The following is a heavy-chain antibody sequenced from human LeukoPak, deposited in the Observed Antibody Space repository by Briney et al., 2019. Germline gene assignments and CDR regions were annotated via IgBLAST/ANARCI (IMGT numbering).Heavy chain of an antibody. V-gene: IGHV1-2*02. CDR2: INPNSGGT. J-gene: IGHJ5*02. D-gene: IGHD6-13*01. CDR1: GYTFTGYY. CDR3: ARERSSWNQVGSEFDP. Sequence: GASVKVSCKASGYTFTGYYMHWVRQAPGQGLEWMGWINPNSGGTNYAQKFQGRVTMTRDTSISTAYMELSRLRSDDTAVYYCARERSSWNQVGSEFDPWGQGTLVTVSS.